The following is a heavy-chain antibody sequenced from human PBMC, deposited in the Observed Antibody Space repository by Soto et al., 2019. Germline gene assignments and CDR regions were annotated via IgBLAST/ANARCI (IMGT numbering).Heavy chain of an antibody. CDR2: IKFDGSSA. Sequence: SLRLSCAASGFTFSDYWIHWVRQAPGKGLVWVSRIKFDGSSANYADSVKGRFTISRDNARDTVYLQMNSLRAEDTAVYYCARGVRGHYGFDVWGQGTMVTVSS. J-gene: IGHJ3*01. V-gene: IGHV3-74*01. D-gene: IGHD3-10*01. CDR3: ARGVRGHYGFDV. CDR1: GFTFSDYW.